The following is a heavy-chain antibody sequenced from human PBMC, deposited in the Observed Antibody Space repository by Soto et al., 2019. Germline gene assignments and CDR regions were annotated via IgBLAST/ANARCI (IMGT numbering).Heavy chain of an antibody. CDR2: INPNSGGT. CDR1: GYTFTGYY. D-gene: IGHD3-22*01. Sequence: ASVKVSCKASGYTFTGYYMHWVRQAPGQGLEWMGWINPNSGGTNYAQKLQGRVTMTTDTSTSTAYMELRSLRSDDTAVYYCARDRETDYYDSSGYYSWGQGTLVTVSS. CDR3: ARDRETDYYDSSGYYS. V-gene: IGHV1-2*02. J-gene: IGHJ5*02.